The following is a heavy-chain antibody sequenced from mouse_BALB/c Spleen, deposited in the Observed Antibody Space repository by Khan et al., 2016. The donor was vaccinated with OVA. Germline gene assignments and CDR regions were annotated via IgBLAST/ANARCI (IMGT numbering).Heavy chain of an antibody. Sequence: QLQQSGAELAKPGASVKMSCKASGYTFTTYWLHWVKQRPGQGLEWIGYINPTSGYTDYNEKFKDKATLSADKSSSTAYMQLSSLTSEDSAVYYCTRDRIDYWGQGTTLTVSS. CDR3: TRDRIDY. CDR1: GYTFTTYW. J-gene: IGHJ2*01. CDR2: INPTSGYT. V-gene: IGHV1-7*01.